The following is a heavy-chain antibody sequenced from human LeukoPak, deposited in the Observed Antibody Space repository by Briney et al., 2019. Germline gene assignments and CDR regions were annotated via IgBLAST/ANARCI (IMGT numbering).Heavy chain of an antibody. CDR3: AKGHSSSSGKFDY. D-gene: IGHD6-6*01. CDR2: LYSGGST. V-gene: IGHV3-66*01. Sequence: GGSLRLSCAASGFTVSSNYMSWVRQAPGRGLEWVSVLYSGGSTYYADSVKGRFTICRDNSKDTLYLQMNSLRHEDTAVYYCAKGHSSSSGKFDYWGQGTLVTVSS. J-gene: IGHJ4*02. CDR1: GFTVSSNY.